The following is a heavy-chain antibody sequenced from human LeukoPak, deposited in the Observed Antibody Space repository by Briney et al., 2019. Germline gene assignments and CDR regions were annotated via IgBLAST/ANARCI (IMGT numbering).Heavy chain of an antibody. J-gene: IGHJ5*02. CDR2: IYYSGSN. Sequence: SETLSLTCTVSGGSISSGDYYWSWIRQPPGKGLEWIGYIYYSGSNYYNPSLKSRVTISVDTSKNQFSLKLSSVTAAATAVYYCSRYYYGSGSYFGDSDNWFDPWGQGTLVTVSS. CDR1: GGSISSGDYY. D-gene: IGHD3-10*01. V-gene: IGHV4-30-4*01. CDR3: SRYYYGSGSYFGDSDNWFDP.